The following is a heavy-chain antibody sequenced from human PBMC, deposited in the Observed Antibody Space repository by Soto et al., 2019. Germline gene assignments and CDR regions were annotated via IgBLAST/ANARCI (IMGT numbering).Heavy chain of an antibody. Sequence: SVKVSCKASGGTFSSYAISWVRQAPGQGLEWMGGIIPIFGTANYAQKFQGRVTITADESTSTAYMELSSLRSEDTAVYYCARVAESIAAAGTHFDYWGQGTLVTVSS. CDR3: ARVAESIAAAGTHFDY. V-gene: IGHV1-69*13. D-gene: IGHD6-13*01. CDR1: GGTFSSYA. J-gene: IGHJ4*02. CDR2: IIPIFGTA.